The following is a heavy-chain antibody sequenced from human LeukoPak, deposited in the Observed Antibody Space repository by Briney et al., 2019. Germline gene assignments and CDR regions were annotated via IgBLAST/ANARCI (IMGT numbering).Heavy chain of an antibody. V-gene: IGHV3-30*02. D-gene: IGHD3-10*01. Sequence: GGSLRLSCAASGFTFSSYGMHWVRQAPGKGLEWVAFIRYDGSNKYYADSVEGRFTISRDNSKNTLYLQMNSLRAEDTAVYYCAKGPVRGVTFDYWGQGTLVTVSS. CDR2: IRYDGSNK. CDR3: AKGPVRGVTFDY. CDR1: GFTFSSYG. J-gene: IGHJ4*02.